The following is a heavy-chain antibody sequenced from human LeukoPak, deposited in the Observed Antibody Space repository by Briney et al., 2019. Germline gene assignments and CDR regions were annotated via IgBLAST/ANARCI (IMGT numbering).Heavy chain of an antibody. CDR2: ISWDGGGT. J-gene: IGHJ4*02. D-gene: IGHD4-17*01. Sequence: GGSLRLSCAASGFTFDDYTMHWVRHAPGKDLEWVSLISWDGGGTYYADSVKGRFTISRDNSKNSLYLQMNSLRTEDTALYYCAKSKTAVTTGYLDYWGQGTLVTVSS. CDR1: GFTFDDYT. V-gene: IGHV3-43*01. CDR3: AKSKTAVTTGYLDY.